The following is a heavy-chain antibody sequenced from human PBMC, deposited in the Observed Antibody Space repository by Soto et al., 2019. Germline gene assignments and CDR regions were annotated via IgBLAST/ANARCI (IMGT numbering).Heavy chain of an antibody. CDR3: ARDDITMIRY. Sequence: SETLSLTCTVSGGSISSGGYYWSWIRQHPGKGLEWIGYIYYSGSTYYNPSLKSRVTISVGTSKNQFSLKLSSVTAADTAVYYCARDDITMIRYWGQGTLVTVSS. CDR1: GGSISSGGYY. D-gene: IGHD3-10*01. V-gene: IGHV4-31*03. CDR2: IYYSGST. J-gene: IGHJ4*02.